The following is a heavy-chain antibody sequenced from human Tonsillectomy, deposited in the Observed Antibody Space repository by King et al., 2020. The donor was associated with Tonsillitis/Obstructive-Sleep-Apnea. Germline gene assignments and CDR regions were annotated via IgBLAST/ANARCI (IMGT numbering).Heavy chain of an antibody. CDR3: AMQHQLVKYYYYYYMDV. CDR1: AGSISSSDYY. Sequence: LQLQESGPGLVKPSETLSLTCTVSAGSISSSDYYWGWIRQPPGKGLEWIGTIYYSGTTYYNPSLKSRVTISVDTSMNQFSLELSSVTAADTAVYYCAMQHQLVKYYYYYYMDVWGEGTTVTVSS. V-gene: IGHV4-39*01. J-gene: IGHJ6*03. CDR2: IYYSGTT. D-gene: IGHD6-13*01.